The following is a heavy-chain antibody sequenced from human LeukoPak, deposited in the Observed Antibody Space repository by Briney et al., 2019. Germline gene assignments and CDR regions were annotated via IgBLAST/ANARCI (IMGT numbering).Heavy chain of an antibody. CDR3: ARYPAFDY. V-gene: IGHV1-46*01. D-gene: IGHD2-2*01. CDR2: INPSGGST. J-gene: IGHJ4*02. CDR1: GYTFTYRY. Sequence: ASVKVSCKASGYTFTYRYLHWVRQAPGQGLEWMGIINPSGGSTSYAQKFQGRVTMTRDTSTSTVYMELSSLRSEYTAVYYCARYPAFDYWGQGTLVTVSS.